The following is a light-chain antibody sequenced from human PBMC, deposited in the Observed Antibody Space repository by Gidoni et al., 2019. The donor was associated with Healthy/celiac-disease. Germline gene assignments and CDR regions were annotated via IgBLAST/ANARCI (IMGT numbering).Light chain of an antibody. V-gene: IGLV2-14*01. J-gene: IGLJ1*01. CDR3: SAYTSSSKV. Sequence: SALTQPASVSGSPGQSITISCTGTSIDVGVYNYVHWYQQHPSNAPKLIIYDVSNRPPGVPNRFSGSKSGNTASLTISVLQAEDEADYYCSAYTSSSKVFGTGTKVTVL. CDR1: SIDVGVYNY. CDR2: DVS.